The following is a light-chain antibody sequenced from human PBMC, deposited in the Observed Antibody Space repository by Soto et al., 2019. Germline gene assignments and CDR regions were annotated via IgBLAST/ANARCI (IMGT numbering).Light chain of an antibody. CDR3: QQGSSFPLT. CDR2: TAS. CDR1: QDISTW. J-gene: IGKJ4*01. Sequence: DTQMTQSPSSVSASVGDRVTITCRASQDISTWLAWFQQKPGEAPRLLIYTASSLHSGVPSRFSGSGSGTDFTLTISSLQPEDFATYYCQQGSSFPLTFGGGTKVDIK. V-gene: IGKV1-12*01.